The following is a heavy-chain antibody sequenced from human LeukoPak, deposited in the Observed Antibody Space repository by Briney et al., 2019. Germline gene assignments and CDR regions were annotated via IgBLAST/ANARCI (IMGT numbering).Heavy chain of an antibody. CDR2: ISPYDGNT. V-gene: IGHV1-18*01. J-gene: IGHJ6*02. Sequence: ASVKVSCKASNYTFASYGLSWVRQAPGQGLQWVGWISPYDGNTDYALRFQARVTMSIDKATRTVYMDLKRLRLDDTAVYYCVRVWPPNAVDRGMSYSYFNALDVWGQGTTVIVSS. CDR3: VRVWPPNAVDRGMSYSYFNALDV. D-gene: IGHD1-1*01. CDR1: NYTFASYG.